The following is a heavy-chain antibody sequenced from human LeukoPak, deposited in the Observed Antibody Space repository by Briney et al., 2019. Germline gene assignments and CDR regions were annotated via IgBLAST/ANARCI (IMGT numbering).Heavy chain of an antibody. CDR1: GGSFSGYY. V-gene: IGHV4-34*01. J-gene: IGHJ4*02. D-gene: IGHD5-24*01. CDR3: ARVRGGGYNPSY. Sequence: SETLSLTCAVYGGSFSGYYWSWIRQPPGKGLEWIGEINHSGSTNYNPSLKSRVTISVDTSKNQFSLKLSSVTAADTAVYHCARVRGGGYNPSYWGQGTLVTVSS. CDR2: INHSGST.